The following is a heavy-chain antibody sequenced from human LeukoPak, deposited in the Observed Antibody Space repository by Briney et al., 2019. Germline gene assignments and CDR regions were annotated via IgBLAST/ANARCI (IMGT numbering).Heavy chain of an antibody. J-gene: IGHJ4*02. V-gene: IGHV4-34*01. CDR3: ARLANAAENY. CDR2: INHSGST. D-gene: IGHD1-1*01. Sequence: SETLSLTCAVYGVSFSGYYWSWIRRPPGKGLEWIGEINHSGSTNYNPSLKSRVTISVDTSKNQFSLKLSSVTAADTAVYYCARLANAAENYWGQGTLVIVSS. CDR1: GVSFSGYY.